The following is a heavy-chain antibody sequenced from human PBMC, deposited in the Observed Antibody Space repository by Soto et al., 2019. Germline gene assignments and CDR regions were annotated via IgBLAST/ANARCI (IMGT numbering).Heavy chain of an antibody. D-gene: IGHD4-4*01. CDR2: IRTNANSYAT. Sequence: GGSLRLSCAASGFTFSGSAMHWVRQASGKGLEWVGRIRTNANSYATAYAASVKGRFTISRDDSENTAYLQMNSLKTEDTAVYYCTGGETVTTYRDAFDIWGQGTLVTVSS. J-gene: IGHJ3*02. CDR1: GFTFSGSA. CDR3: TGGETVTTYRDAFDI. V-gene: IGHV3-73*01.